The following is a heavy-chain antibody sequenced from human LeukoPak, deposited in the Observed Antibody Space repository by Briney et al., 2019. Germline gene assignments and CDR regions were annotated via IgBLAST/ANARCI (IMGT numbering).Heavy chain of an antibody. Sequence: SETLSLTCAVYGGSFSGYYWSWIRQPPGKGLEWIGEINHSGSTNYNPSLKSRVIISVDTSENQFSLKLSSVTAADTAVYYCARGSGWYRPYYFDYWGQGTLVTVSS. CDR2: INHSGST. J-gene: IGHJ4*02. V-gene: IGHV4-34*01. CDR1: GGSFSGYY. CDR3: ARGSGWYRPYYFDY. D-gene: IGHD6-19*01.